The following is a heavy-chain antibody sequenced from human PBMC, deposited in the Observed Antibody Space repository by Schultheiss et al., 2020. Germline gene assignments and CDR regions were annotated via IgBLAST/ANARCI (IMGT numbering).Heavy chain of an antibody. D-gene: IGHD2-21*02. CDR1: GFTFGDYA. CDR3: TTVLAYCGGDCYLKYYYYYYGMDV. V-gene: IGHV3-49*04. J-gene: IGHJ6*02. Sequence: GESLKISCTASGFTFGDYAMSWVRQAPGKGLEWVGFIRSKAYGGTTEYAASVKGRFTISRDDSKNTLYLQMNSLKTEDTAVYYCTTVLAYCGGDCYLKYYYYYYGMDVWGQGTTVTVSS. CDR2: IRSKAYGGTT.